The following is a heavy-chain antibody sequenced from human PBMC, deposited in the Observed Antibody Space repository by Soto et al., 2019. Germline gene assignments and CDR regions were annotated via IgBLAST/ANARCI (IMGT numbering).Heavy chain of an antibody. CDR2: IYYSGST. V-gene: IGHV4-31*03. CDR1: GGSISSGGYY. CDR3: ARDTHSSSHNWFDP. J-gene: IGHJ5*02. D-gene: IGHD6-6*01. Sequence: QVQLQESGPGLVKPSQTLSLTCTVSGGSISSGGYYWSWIRQHPGKDLEWIGYIYYSGSTYYNPSLKSRVTISVDTSKNQFSLKLSSVTAADTAVYYCARDTHSSSHNWFDPWGQGTLVTVSS.